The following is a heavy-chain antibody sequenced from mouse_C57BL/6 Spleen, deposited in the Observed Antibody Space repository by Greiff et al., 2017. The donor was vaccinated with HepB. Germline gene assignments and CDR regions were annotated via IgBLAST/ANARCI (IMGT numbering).Heavy chain of an antibody. J-gene: IGHJ4*01. CDR2: IYPGDGDT. CDR1: GYAFSSSW. Sequence: QVQLKQSGPELVKPGASVKISCKASGYAFSSSWMNWVKQRPGKGLEWIGRIYPGDGDTNYNGKFKGKATLTADKSSSTAYMQLSSLTSEDSAVYFCARLGEHHAMDYWGQGTSVTVSS. V-gene: IGHV1-82*01. CDR3: ARLGEHHAMDY.